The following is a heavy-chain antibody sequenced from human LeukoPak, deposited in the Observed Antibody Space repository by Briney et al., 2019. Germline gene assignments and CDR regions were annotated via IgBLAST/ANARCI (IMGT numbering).Heavy chain of an antibody. J-gene: IGHJ4*02. Sequence: GESLKISCKGSGYRFTSYWIGWVRQMPGEGLEWVGIIYPGDSDTRYSPSFQGQVPISADKSISTAYLQWSSLKASDTAMYYCARHHDYGDYITFDYWGQGTLVTVSS. D-gene: IGHD4-17*01. V-gene: IGHV5-51*01. CDR3: ARHHDYGDYITFDY. CDR1: GYRFTSYW. CDR2: IYPGDSDT.